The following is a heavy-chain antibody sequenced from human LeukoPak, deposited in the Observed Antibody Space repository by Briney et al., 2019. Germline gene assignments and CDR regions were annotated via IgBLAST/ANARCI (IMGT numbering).Heavy chain of an antibody. CDR2: MNPNSGNT. D-gene: IGHD3-22*01. CDR1: GYTFTSYD. Sequence: ASVKVSCKASGYTFTSYDINWVRQATGQGLEWMGWMNPNSGNTGYAQKFQGRVTMTRNTSLSTAYMELSSLRSEDTAVYYCARVPYYYDSGIYYTYYLDYWGQGTLVTVSS. V-gene: IGHV1-8*01. J-gene: IGHJ4*02. CDR3: ARVPYYYDSGIYYTYYLDY.